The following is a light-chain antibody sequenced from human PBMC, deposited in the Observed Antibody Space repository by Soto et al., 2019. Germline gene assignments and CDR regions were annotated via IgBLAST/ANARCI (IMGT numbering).Light chain of an antibody. J-gene: IGKJ3*01. CDR1: QSVGSS. V-gene: IGKV3-11*01. CDR2: DSS. CDR3: QQRSLLFT. Sequence: EIVLTQSPATLSLSPGERATLSCRTSQSVGSSLAWYQQKPGQPPRLLIYDSSNRATGIPGRFSGSGSGTDFTLTISSLEPADFAVYYCQQRSLLFTFG.